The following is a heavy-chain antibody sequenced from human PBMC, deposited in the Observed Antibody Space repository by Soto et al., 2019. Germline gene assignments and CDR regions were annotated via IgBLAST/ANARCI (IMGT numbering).Heavy chain of an antibody. J-gene: IGHJ6*02. Sequence: QVQLVESGGGVVQPGRSLRLSCAASGFTFSSYGMHWVRQAPGKGLEWVAVISYDGSNKYYADSVKGRFTISRDNSKNTLYLQMNSLRAEDTAVYYCAKAITRIVGATVGYYYGMDVWGQGTTVTVSS. CDR2: ISYDGSNK. CDR1: GFTFSSYG. D-gene: IGHD1-26*01. CDR3: AKAITRIVGATVGYYYGMDV. V-gene: IGHV3-30*18.